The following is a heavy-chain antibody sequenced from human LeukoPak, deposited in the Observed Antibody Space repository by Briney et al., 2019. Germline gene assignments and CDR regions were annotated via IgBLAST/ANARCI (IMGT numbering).Heavy chain of an antibody. Sequence: GGSLRLSCAASGFTLSSSAMSWVRQAPGKGLEWVSTISGSGGSTHYGDSVKGWFTISRDNSKNTLYLEMNSLRAEDTAVYYCGKDRNVYCSGGSCYTLWGQGTLVTVSS. V-gene: IGHV3-23*01. CDR3: GKDRNVYCSGGSCYTL. J-gene: IGHJ4*02. CDR1: GFTLSSSA. D-gene: IGHD2-15*01. CDR2: ISGSGGST.